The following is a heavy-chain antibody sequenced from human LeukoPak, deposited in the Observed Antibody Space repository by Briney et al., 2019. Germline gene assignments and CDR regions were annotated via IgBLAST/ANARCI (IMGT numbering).Heavy chain of an antibody. Sequence: GGSLRLSCAASGFTFSSHVINWVRQAPGKGLEWVSGISPSGSISYYADSVKGRFAISRDNSKNKVSLQMNSLRAEDTALYYCARDLDWGAFDAWGQGTLVTVSS. V-gene: IGHV3-23*01. CDR3: ARDLDWGAFDA. CDR1: GFTFSSHV. CDR2: ISPSGSIS. J-gene: IGHJ5*02. D-gene: IGHD3-9*01.